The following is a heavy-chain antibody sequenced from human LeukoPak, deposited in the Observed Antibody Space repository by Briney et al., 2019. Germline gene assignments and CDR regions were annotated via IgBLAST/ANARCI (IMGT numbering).Heavy chain of an antibody. J-gene: IGHJ4*02. V-gene: IGHV3-48*01. CDR2: ISDSSGTI. Sequence: GGSLRLSCAASGFTFSTYSMNWVRQAPGKGLEWVSFISDSSGTIYYADSVKGRFTISRDNAKNSLYLQMNSLRSDDTAVLYWARGRAMVDYWGQGTLVTVSS. D-gene: IGHD5-18*01. CDR1: GFTFSTYS. CDR3: ARGRAMVDY.